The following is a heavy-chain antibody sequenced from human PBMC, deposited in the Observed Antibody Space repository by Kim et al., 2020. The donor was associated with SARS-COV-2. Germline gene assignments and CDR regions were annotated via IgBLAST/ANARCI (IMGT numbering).Heavy chain of an antibody. Sequence: SVKVSCKASGGTFSSYAISWVRQAPGQGLEWMGRIIPILGIANYAQKFQGRVTITADKSTSTAYMELSSLRSEDTAVYYCARDGTHTVTTSWTLDYWGQGTLVTVSS. CDR2: IIPILGIA. CDR1: GGTFSSYA. V-gene: IGHV1-69*04. D-gene: IGHD4-17*01. J-gene: IGHJ4*02. CDR3: ARDGTHTVTTSWTLDY.